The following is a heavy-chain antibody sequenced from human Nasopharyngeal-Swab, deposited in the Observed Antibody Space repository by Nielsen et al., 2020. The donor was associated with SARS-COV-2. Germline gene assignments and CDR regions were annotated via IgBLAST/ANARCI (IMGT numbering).Heavy chain of an antibody. Sequence: SETLSLTCTVSGGSISSSSYYWSWIRPPPGKGLEWIGSIYYSGSTNYNPSLKILVTISVDTSKNQFSLKLNSVTAADTAVYYCARIGCSCGCCYCDDWGQGTLVTVSS. CDR1: GGSISSSSYY. D-gene: IGHD2-15*01. CDR3: ARIGCSCGCCYCDD. CDR2: IYYSGST. V-gene: IGHV4-39*07. J-gene: IGHJ4*02.